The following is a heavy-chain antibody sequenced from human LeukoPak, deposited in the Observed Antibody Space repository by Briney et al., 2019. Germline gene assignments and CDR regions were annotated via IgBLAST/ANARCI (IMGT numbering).Heavy chain of an antibody. CDR3: ARSTDIVGATNWFDP. Sequence: ASVKVSCKASGYTFTGYYMHWVRQAPGQGLEWMGRINPNSGGTNYAQKFQGRVTMTRDTSISTAYMELSRLRSDDTAVYYCARSTDIVGATNWFDPWGQGTLVTVSS. V-gene: IGHV1-2*06. J-gene: IGHJ5*02. CDR1: GYTFTGYY. CDR2: INPNSGGT. D-gene: IGHD1-26*01.